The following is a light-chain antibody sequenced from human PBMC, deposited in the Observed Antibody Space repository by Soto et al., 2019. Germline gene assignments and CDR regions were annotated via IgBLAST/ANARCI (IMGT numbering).Light chain of an antibody. CDR2: AAS. CDR3: QQYYSYPLT. CDR1: QGISSY. Sequence: AIQMTQSPSSFSASTGDRVTITCRASQGISSYLAWYQQKPGKAPKLLIYAASTLQSGVPSRFNGSGSGTDFTLTISCLQSEDFATYYCQQYYSYPLTFGGGTKVDIK. V-gene: IGKV1-8*01. J-gene: IGKJ4*01.